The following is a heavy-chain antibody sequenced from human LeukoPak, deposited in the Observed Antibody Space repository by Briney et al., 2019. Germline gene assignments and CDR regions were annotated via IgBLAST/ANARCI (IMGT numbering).Heavy chain of an antibody. CDR2: VYSGGLT. V-gene: IGHV3-66*01. Sequence: GGSLRLSCAASGFTVSDNYMSWVRQAPGKGLEWVSTVYSGGLTYYADPVKGRFTISRDNSKNTLYLQMSSLRAEGTAVYYCVRGRWPGLGDFWGQGTTVTVSS. CDR1: GFTVSDNY. D-gene: IGHD6-19*01. CDR3: VRGRWPGLGDF. J-gene: IGHJ6*02.